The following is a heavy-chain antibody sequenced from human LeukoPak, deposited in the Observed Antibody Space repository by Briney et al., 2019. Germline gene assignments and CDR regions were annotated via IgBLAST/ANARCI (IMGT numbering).Heavy chain of an antibody. CDR3: ARPSSGSYSHFDY. D-gene: IGHD1-26*01. CDR2: INPNSGGT. CDR1: GYTFTGYY. V-gene: IGHV1-2*02. Sequence: ASVKVSCKASGYTFTGYYMHWVRQAPGQGLEWMGWINPNSGGTNYAQKFQGRVTMTRDTSISTAYMELSRLRSDDTAVYYCARPSSGSYSHFDYWGQGTLVTVSS. J-gene: IGHJ4*02.